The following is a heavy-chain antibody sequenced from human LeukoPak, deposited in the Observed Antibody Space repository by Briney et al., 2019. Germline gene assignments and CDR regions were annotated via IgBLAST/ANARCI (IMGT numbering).Heavy chain of an antibody. CDR3: VRLSGAFDL. CDR1: GGSFSGEF. V-gene: IGHV4-34*12. D-gene: IGHD3-10*01. Sequence: TSETLSLTYAVDGGSFSGEFWSWIRQPPGKWLEWIGEVIHSGINTFNPSLRGGVPLSVKTSRNHFTRKLTSVSAADTAVYYCVRLSGAFDLWGPGTVVTVSS. J-gene: IGHJ3*01. CDR2: VIHSGIN.